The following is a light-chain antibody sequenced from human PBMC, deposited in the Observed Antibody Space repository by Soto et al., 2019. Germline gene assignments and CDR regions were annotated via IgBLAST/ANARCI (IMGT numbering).Light chain of an antibody. Sequence: DVQMTQSPSSLSASVGDRVTITCRASQDISNYLAWFQHKPGKVPKLLIYRASTLQPGVSSRFSGSGSGTDFTLTISSLQPEDVATYYCQKHNGVPLTFGPGTKVDIK. CDR1: QDISNY. J-gene: IGKJ3*01. V-gene: IGKV1-27*01. CDR3: QKHNGVPLT. CDR2: RAS.